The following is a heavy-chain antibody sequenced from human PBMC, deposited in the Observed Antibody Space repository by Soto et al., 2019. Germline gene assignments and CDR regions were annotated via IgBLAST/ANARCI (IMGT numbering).Heavy chain of an antibody. D-gene: IGHD3-22*01. CDR1: GGSISSGDYY. V-gene: IGHV4-30-4*01. CDR2: IYYSGST. Sequence: SETLSLTCTVSGGSISSGDYYWSWIRQPPGKGLEWIGYIYYSGSTYYNPSLKSRVTISVDTSKNQFSLKLSSVTAADTAVYYCARESNYYDSSGPSYAWGQGTMVTVSS. CDR3: ARESNYYDSSGPSYA. J-gene: IGHJ3*01.